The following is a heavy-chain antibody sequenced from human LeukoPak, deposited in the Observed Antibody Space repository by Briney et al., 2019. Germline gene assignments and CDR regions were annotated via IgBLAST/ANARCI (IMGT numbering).Heavy chain of an antibody. V-gene: IGHV4-30-4*01. CDR2: IYYSGST. D-gene: IGHD6-13*01. J-gene: IGHJ4*02. CDR3: ARVGNIAAAGPDY. Sequence: PSQTLSLTCTVSGGSISSGDYYWSWIRQPPGKGLEWIGYIYYSGSTYYNQSLKSRVTISVDTSKNQFSLKLSSVTAADTAVYYCARVGNIAAAGPDYWGQGTLVTVSS. CDR1: GGSISSGDYY.